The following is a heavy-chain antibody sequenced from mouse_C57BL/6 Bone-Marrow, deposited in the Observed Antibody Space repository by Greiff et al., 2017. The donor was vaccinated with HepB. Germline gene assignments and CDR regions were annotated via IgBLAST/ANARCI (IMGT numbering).Heavy chain of an antibody. J-gene: IGHJ2*01. Sequence: DVQLVESGGGLVKPGGSLKLSCAASGFTFSSYAMSWVRQTPEKRLEWVATISDGGSYTYYPDNVKGRFTISRDNAKNNLYLQMSHLKSEDTAMYYCARDLLIYYYGSSLFDYWGQGTTLTVSS. CDR2: ISDGGSYT. CDR1: GFTFSSYA. D-gene: IGHD1-1*01. V-gene: IGHV5-4*01. CDR3: ARDLLIYYYGSSLFDY.